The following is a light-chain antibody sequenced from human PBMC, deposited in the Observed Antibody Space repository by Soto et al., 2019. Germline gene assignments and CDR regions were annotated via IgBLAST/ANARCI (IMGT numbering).Light chain of an antibody. CDR3: NSYTSNNTYV. CDR2: DVS. Sequence: QSFLNQPASVSGSPGRAITISCSGTSSDVGAFNYVSWYQQHPGKAPKLMIYDVSNRPSGVSNRFSGSKSGNTASLTISGLRAEDEADYYCNSYTSNNTYVFGTGTKVTVL. V-gene: IGLV2-14*03. J-gene: IGLJ1*01. CDR1: SSDVGAFNY.